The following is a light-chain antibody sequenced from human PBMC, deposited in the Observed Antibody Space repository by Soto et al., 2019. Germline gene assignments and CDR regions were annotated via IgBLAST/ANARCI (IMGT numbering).Light chain of an antibody. CDR1: SSDVGGYNY. V-gene: IGLV2-14*01. CDR2: EVS. J-gene: IGLJ1*01. CDR3: SSYTSSSSYV. Sequence: QSFLTQPASVSGSPGQSITISCTGTSSDVGGYNYVSWYQQQSGKAPKLIIHEVSNRPSGVSNRFSGSKSGNTASLTISGLQAEDEADYYCSSYTSSSSYVFGTGTKVTVL.